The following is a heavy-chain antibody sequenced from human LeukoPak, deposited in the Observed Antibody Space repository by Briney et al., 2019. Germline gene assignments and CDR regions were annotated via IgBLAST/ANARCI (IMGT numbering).Heavy chain of an antibody. D-gene: IGHD3-16*01. V-gene: IGHV3-64*04. J-gene: IGHJ6*02. CDR1: GFTFSTYA. CDR3: AKGLWGTYYYGMDV. Sequence: GGSLRLSCSASGFTFSTYAMHWVRQAPGRGLEYVSTISHDGGITYYGDFVKGRFTISRDNSKSTLYLQVDSLRAEDTAVYYCAKGLWGTYYYGMDVWGQGTTVTVSS. CDR2: ISHDGGIT.